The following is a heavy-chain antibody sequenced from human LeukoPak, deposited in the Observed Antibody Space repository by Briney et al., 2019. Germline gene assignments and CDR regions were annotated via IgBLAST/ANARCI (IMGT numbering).Heavy chain of an antibody. Sequence: SETLSLTCTVSGGSINGYYWSWIRQPPGKGLEWIGYIYFSDRTDYNPSPKSRVTISVDTSKNQFFLKLTSVTAADTAVYYCARGEALRQNYGMDVWGQGTTVTVSS. V-gene: IGHV4-59*01. CDR2: IYFSDRT. CDR1: GGSINGYY. CDR3: ARGEALRQNYGMDV. J-gene: IGHJ6*02.